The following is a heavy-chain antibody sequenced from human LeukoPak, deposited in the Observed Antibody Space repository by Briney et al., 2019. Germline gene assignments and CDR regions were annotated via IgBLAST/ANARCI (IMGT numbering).Heavy chain of an antibody. D-gene: IGHD3-16*02. CDR1: GFNFDDYV. CDR3: ARDWFTRLGELSPDRAFDY. CDR2: INWNGGST. V-gene: IGHV3-20*04. J-gene: IGHJ4*02. Sequence: GGSLRLSCAASGFNFDDYVMSWVRQVPGKGLEWVSGINWNGGSTGYVDSVKGRFTISRDNAKNSLYLQMNSLRAEDTALYYCARDWFTRLGELSPDRAFDYWGQGTLVTVSS.